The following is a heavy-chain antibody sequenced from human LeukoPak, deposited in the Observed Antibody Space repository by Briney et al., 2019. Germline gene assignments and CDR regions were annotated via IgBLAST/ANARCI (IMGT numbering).Heavy chain of an antibody. CDR1: GGTFSSYA. CDR3: ARDGVGSTRYSSY. J-gene: IGHJ4*02. Sequence: SVKVPCKASGGTFSSYAFSWVRQAPGQGLEWMGEIIPIFGTTDYAQKFQGRVRITADESTYTVYMEVTSLRSADTAVYYCARDGVGSTRYSSYWGQGTLVTVSS. D-gene: IGHD3-3*01. V-gene: IGHV1-69*13. CDR2: IIPIFGTT.